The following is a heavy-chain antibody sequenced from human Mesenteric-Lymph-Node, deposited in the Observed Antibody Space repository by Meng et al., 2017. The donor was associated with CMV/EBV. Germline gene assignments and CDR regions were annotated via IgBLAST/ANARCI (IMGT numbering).Heavy chain of an antibody. CDR1: GFTFSSCA. Sequence: GGSLRLSCAASGFTFSSCAMSWVRQAPGKGLEWVSAIDGTGAYSYYPDSVKGRFTISRDNSKNTLYLQMNSLRAEDTAVYYCARGKWELHYWGQGTLVTVSS. V-gene: IGHV3-23*01. CDR2: IDGTGAYS. J-gene: IGHJ4*02. D-gene: IGHD1-26*01. CDR3: ARGKWELHY.